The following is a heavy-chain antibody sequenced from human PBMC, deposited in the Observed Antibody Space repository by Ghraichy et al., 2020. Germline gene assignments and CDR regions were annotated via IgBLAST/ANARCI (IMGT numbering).Heavy chain of an antibody. J-gene: IGHJ4*02. V-gene: IGHV1-18*01. Sequence: ASVKVSCKASGYTFSSYGISWVRQAPGQGLEWMGWINAHNGNTNHAQSFQGRVTMTTDTSTTTVFMELRSLRSDDTAMYYCARDSSGDSRIFDYWGQGTLVTVSS. CDR1: GYTFSSYG. CDR3: ARDSSGDSRIFDY. D-gene: IGHD3-22*01. CDR2: INAHNGNT.